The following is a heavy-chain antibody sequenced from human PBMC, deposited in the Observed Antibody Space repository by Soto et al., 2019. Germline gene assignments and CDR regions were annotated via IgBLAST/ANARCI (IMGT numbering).Heavy chain of an antibody. J-gene: IGHJ4*02. Sequence: QVQLVESGGGVVQPGRSLRLSCAASGFTFSSYGMHWVRQAPGKGLEWVAVISYDGSNKYYADSVKGRFTISRDNSKNTLYLQMNSLRAEDTAVYYCAKDRRRYCSGGSCLIDYWGQGTLVTVSS. CDR2: ISYDGSNK. CDR1: GFTFSSYG. D-gene: IGHD2-15*01. V-gene: IGHV3-30*18. CDR3: AKDRRRYCSGGSCLIDY.